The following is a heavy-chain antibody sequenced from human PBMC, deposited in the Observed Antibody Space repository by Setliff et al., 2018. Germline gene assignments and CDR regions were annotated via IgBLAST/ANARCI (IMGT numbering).Heavy chain of an antibody. CDR2: IIPSFGLP. V-gene: IGHV1-69*13. D-gene: IGHD2-2*03. Sequence: SVKVSCKASGGTFSSYGLSWVRQAPGQGLEWLGRIIPSFGLPVYAQKFQGRVTFTADGSTSTAYMELSSLRSEDTAVYYCAREWVDIRMGGALDMWGQGTLVTVSS. CDR1: GGTFSSYG. CDR3: AREWVDIRMGGALDM. J-gene: IGHJ3*02.